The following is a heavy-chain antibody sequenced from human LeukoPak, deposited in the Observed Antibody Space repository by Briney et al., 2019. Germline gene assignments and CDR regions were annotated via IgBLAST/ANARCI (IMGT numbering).Heavy chain of an antibody. CDR1: GFTFSSYA. CDR2: ISGSGGST. J-gene: IGHJ4*02. Sequence: GGSLRLSCAASGFTFSSYAMSWVRQAPGKGLEWVSAISGSGGSTYYADSVKGRFTISRDNSKNSLYLQMNSLRAEDTAVYYCARPSAGIAAAADYWGQGTLVTVSS. D-gene: IGHD6-13*01. CDR3: ARPSAGIAAAADY. V-gene: IGHV3-23*01.